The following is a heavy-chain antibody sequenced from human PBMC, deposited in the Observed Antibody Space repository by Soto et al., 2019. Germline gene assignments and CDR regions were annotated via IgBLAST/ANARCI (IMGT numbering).Heavy chain of an antibody. J-gene: IGHJ6*02. D-gene: IGHD6-19*01. V-gene: IGHV1-46*01. Sequence: QVQLVQSGAEVKKPGASVRLSCKASGYTLTNYYLHWVRQAPGQGLEWMAMINPSGGSTRFAQKFRGRVTLTSDTSTSTVNMEVSGLTSEATAVHYCARSGKSSAWRLGGDGLDLWGQGTTVTVSS. CDR2: INPSGGST. CDR3: ARSGKSSAWRLGGDGLDL. CDR1: GYTLTNYY.